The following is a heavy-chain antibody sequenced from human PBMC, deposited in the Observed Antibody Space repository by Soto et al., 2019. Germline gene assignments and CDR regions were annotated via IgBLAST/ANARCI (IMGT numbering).Heavy chain of an antibody. J-gene: IGHJ2*01. CDR1: GGTFSSYA. V-gene: IGHV1-69*12. CDR2: IIPIFGTA. D-gene: IGHD2-15*01. CDR3: ARDRVVVAATRAGGDWYFDL. Sequence: QVQLVQSGAEVKKPGSSVKVSCKASGGTFSSYAISWVRQAPGQGLEWMGGIIPIFGTANYAQKFQGRVTITADESTSTAYMELSSLRSEDTAVYYCARDRVVVAATRAGGDWYFDLWSRGTLVTVSS.